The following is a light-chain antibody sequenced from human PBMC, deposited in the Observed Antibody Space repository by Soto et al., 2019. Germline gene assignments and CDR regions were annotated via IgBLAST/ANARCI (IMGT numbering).Light chain of an antibody. Sequence: EIVLTQSPGTLSLSPGERATLSCRASQSVSSSYLAWYQQKPGQAPRLLIYGASSRATGIPDRFSGSGSGTDFTLTISRLEPDDFAVYYCQQYGSSLFGGGTKVEIK. CDR3: QQYGSSL. CDR2: GAS. CDR1: QSVSSSY. J-gene: IGKJ4*01. V-gene: IGKV3-20*01.